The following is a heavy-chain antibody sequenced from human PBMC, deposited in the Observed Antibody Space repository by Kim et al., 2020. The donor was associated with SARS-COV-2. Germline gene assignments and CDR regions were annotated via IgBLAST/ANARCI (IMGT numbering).Heavy chain of an antibody. V-gene: IGHV1-18*01. D-gene: IGHD3-22*01. CDR3: ARAVGYDSSGYYLRYYFDY. CDR1: GYTFTSYG. Sequence: ASVKVSCKASGYTFTSYGISWVRQAPGQGLEWMGWISAYNGNTNYAQKLQGRVTMTTDTSTSTAYMELRSLRSDDTAVYYCARAVGYDSSGYYLRYYFDYWGQGTLVTVSS. CDR2: ISAYNGNT. J-gene: IGHJ4*02.